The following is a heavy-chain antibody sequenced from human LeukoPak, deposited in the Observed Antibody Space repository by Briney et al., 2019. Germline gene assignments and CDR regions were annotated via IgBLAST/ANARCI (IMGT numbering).Heavy chain of an antibody. CDR2: IYTGGST. D-gene: IGHD1-26*01. V-gene: IGHV3-53*01. Sequence: GGSLRLSCAASGITVSNNHMNWVRQAPGKGLEWVSLIYTGGSTYYTDSVKGRFTISRDNSKNTLYLQMNSLRAEDTAVYYCGSWRAWEMGLDYWGQGTLVTVSS. J-gene: IGHJ4*02. CDR1: GITVSNNH. CDR3: GSWRAWEMGLDY.